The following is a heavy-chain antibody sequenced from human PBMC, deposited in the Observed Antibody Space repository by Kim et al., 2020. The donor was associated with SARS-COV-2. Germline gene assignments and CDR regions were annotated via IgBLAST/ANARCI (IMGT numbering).Heavy chain of an antibody. J-gene: IGHJ4*02. Sequence: ASVKVSCRASGYIFTAYYIYWLRQAPGQGLEWLGWINSNNGVTEYAQKFHDRVTITTDTSVRTVYMELNSLRSDDTAVYYCARADPLGSGLPYYFFHHWRQGALVTVSS. V-gene: IGHV1-2*02. CDR2: INSNNGVT. CDR1: GYIFTAYY. CDR3: ARADPLGSGLPYYFFHH. D-gene: IGHD6-25*01.